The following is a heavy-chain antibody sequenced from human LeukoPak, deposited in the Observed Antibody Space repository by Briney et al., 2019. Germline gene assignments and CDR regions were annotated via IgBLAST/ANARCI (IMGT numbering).Heavy chain of an antibody. CDR1: GDIFSTYW. CDR2: IYPDDSDT. D-gene: IGHD1-26*01. J-gene: IGHJ5*02. V-gene: IGHV5-51*01. Sequence: GESLKISCRGSGDIFSTYWIVWVRQMPGKGLEWMGIIYPDDSDTRYSPSFQGQVTISADKSLSTAYLQWSSLRASDTAMYYCAREGGSYGYLDPWGQGTLVTVSS. CDR3: AREGGSYGYLDP.